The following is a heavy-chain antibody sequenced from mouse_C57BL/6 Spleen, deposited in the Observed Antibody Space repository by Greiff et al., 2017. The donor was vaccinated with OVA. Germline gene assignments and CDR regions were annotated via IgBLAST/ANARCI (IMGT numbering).Heavy chain of an antibody. J-gene: IGHJ2*01. D-gene: IGHD2-14*01. CDR3: ARWGTLEDY. CDR1: GYTFTSYW. V-gene: IGHV1-50*01. CDR2: IDPSDSYT. Sequence: VQLQQSGAELVKPGASVKLSCKASGYTFTSYWMQWVKQRPGQGLEWIGEIDPSDSYTNYNQKFKGKATLTVDTSSSTAYMQLSSLTSEDSAVYYCARWGTLEDYWGQGTTLTVSS.